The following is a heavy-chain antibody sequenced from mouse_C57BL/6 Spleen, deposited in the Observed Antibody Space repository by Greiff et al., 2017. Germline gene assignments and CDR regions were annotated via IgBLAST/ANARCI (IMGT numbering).Heavy chain of an antibody. J-gene: IGHJ2*01. Sequence: VQLQQSGPGLVKPSQSLSLTCSVTGYSITSGYYWNWIRQFPGNKLEWMGYISYDGSNNYNPSLKNRISITRDTSKNQFFLKLNSVSTEDTATYYCARQLSRYYFDYWGQGTTLTGSS. D-gene: IGHD3-2*02. CDR1: GYSITSGYY. CDR3: ARQLSRYYFDY. V-gene: IGHV3-6*01. CDR2: ISYDGSN.